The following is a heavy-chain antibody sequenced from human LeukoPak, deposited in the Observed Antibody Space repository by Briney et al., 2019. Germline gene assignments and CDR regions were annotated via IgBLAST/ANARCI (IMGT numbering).Heavy chain of an antibody. CDR3: ARDLYDGSGFYFGH. V-gene: IGHV3-49*03. Sequence: GGSLRLSCAGSGFIFGHYAMSWFRQAPGKGLEWVGLIRSKAYGGTGEYAAAVKGRFIISRDDSNNIAYLQMKSLKIEDTAVYYCARDLYDGSGFYFGHWGQGTLVTVSS. CDR2: IRSKAYGGTG. CDR1: GFIFGHYA. D-gene: IGHD3-22*01. J-gene: IGHJ4*02.